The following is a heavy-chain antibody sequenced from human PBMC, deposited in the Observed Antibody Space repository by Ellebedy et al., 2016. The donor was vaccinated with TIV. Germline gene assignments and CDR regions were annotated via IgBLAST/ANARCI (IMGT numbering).Heavy chain of an antibody. J-gene: IGHJ4*02. Sequence: MPSETLSLTCTVSGGSISSYYWSWIRQPPGKGLEWIGYIYSSGSTNYNPSLKSRVTISVDTSKNQFFLKLSSVTDADTAVYYCASSGDYKYYFDYWGQGTLVTVSS. CDR1: GGSISSYY. CDR3: ASSGDYKYYFDY. CDR2: IYSSGST. D-gene: IGHD4-17*01. V-gene: IGHV4-59*12.